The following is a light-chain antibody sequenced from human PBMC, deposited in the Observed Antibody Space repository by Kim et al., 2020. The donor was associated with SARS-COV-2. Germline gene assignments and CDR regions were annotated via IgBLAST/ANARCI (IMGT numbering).Light chain of an antibody. J-gene: IGKJ2*01. CDR1: QSISSY. CDR3: QQSYSTPYT. CDR2: AAS. Sequence: DIQMTQSPSSLSASVGDRVTITCRASQSISSYLNCYQQKPGKAPKLLIYAASILQSGVPSRFSGSGSGTDFTLTISSLQPEDFATYYCQQSYSTPYTFGQGTKLEI. V-gene: IGKV1-39*01.